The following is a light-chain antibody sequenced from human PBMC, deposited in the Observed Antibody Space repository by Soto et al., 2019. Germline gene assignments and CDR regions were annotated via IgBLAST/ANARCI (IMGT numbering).Light chain of an antibody. CDR2: EVR. V-gene: IGLV2-14*01. Sequence: QSVLTQPASVSGALGQSITISCTGTNNDVGGYDFVSWYQQHPGKAPRLMIYEVRNRPSGVSTRFSGSKSGNTASLTISGLQADDEADYYCSSDTGSGTLLYVFGPGTKVTI. J-gene: IGLJ1*01. CDR3: SSDTGSGTLLYV. CDR1: NNDVGGYDF.